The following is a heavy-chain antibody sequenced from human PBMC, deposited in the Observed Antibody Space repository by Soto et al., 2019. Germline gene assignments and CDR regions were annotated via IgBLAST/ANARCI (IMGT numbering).Heavy chain of an antibody. CDR2: INPNSGGT. J-gene: IGHJ6*02. CDR1: GYTFTGYY. D-gene: IGHD6-19*01. V-gene: IGHV1-2*04. CDR3: ARGKGYSSGWRYYFYGMDV. Sequence: QVQLVQSGAEVKKPGASVKVSCKASGYTFTGYYMHWVRQAPGQGLEWMGWINPNSGGTNYAQKFQGWVTMTRDTSISTAYMELSRLRSDDTAVYYCARGKGYSSGWRYYFYGMDVWGQGTTVTVSS.